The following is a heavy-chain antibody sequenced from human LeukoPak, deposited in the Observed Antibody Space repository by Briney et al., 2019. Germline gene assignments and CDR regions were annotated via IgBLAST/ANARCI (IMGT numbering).Heavy chain of an antibody. CDR1: GFTFSDYY. J-gene: IGHJ4*02. D-gene: IGHD3-9*01. V-gene: IGHV3-11*04. CDR2: ISSSGSTI. CDR3: ARDRRYFDWSKGPLDY. Sequence: KPGGSLRLSCAASGFTFSDYYMSWIRQAPGKGLEWVSYISSSGSTIYYADSVKGRFTISRDNAKNSLYLQMNSLRAEDTAVYYCARDRRYFDWSKGPLDYWGQGTLVTVSS.